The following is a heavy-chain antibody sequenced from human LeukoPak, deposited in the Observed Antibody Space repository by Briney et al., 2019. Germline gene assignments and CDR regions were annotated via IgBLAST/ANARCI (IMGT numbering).Heavy chain of an antibody. J-gene: IGHJ6*02. CDR3: ARVSREKNDYCSSTSCYERYYYGMDV. V-gene: IGHV1-46*01. CDR2: INPSGGST. D-gene: IGHD2-2*01. Sequence: ASVKVSCKASGYTFTSYYMHWVRQAPGQGLEWMGIINPSGGSTSYAQKFQGRVTMTRDTSTSTAYMELRSLRSDDTAVYYCARVSREKNDYCSSTSCYERYYYGMDVWGQGTTVTVSS. CDR1: GYTFTSYY.